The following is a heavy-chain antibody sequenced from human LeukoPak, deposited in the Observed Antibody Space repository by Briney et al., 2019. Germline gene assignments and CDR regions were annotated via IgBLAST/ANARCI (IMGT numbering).Heavy chain of an antibody. CDR1: GGSISSGGYY. Sequence: SQTLSLTCTVSGGSISSGGYYWSWIRQHPGKGLEWIGYIYYSGSTYYNPSLKSRVTISVDTSKKQFFLRLSSVTAADTAVYYCAKGHRYSSGWYWSHWFDPWGQGTLVTVSS. CDR3: AKGHRYSSGWYWSHWFDP. J-gene: IGHJ5*02. D-gene: IGHD6-19*01. V-gene: IGHV4-31*03. CDR2: IYYSGST.